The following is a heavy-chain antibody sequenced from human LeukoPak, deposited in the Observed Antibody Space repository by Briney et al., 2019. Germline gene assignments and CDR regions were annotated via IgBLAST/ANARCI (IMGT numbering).Heavy chain of an antibody. CDR3: ARQTADYYYMDV. J-gene: IGHJ6*03. V-gene: IGHV5-51*01. CDR2: IYPGDSDT. Sequence: GASVKVSCKASGYSFTSYWIGWVRQMPGKGLEWMGIIYPGDSDTRYSPSFQGQVTISADKSISTAYLQWSSLKASDTAMYYCARQTADYYYMDVWGKGTTVTVSS. CDR1: GYSFTSYW.